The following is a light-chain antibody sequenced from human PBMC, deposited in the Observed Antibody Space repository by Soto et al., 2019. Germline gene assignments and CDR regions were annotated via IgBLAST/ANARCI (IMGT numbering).Light chain of an antibody. J-gene: IGKJ1*01. V-gene: IGKV3-20*01. Sequence: EIVLTQSPGTLSLSPGERATLSCRASQSVSSSYLAWYQQKPGQAPRLLIYDASSRATGIPDRFSGSGSGTEFTLTISRLEPEDFAAYYCQQYSSSPRTFGQGTKLEIK. CDR2: DAS. CDR1: QSVSSSY. CDR3: QQYSSSPRT.